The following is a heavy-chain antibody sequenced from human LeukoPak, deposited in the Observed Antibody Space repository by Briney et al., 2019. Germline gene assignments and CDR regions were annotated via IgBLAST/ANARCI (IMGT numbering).Heavy chain of an antibody. J-gene: IGHJ6*03. CDR2: ISWDGGST. D-gene: IGHD3-3*01. CDR3: AKDGLFGVVTPYYYYYVDV. V-gene: IGHV3-43D*04. Sequence: GGSLRLSCAAPGFTFDDYAMHWVRQAPGKGLEWVSLISWDGGSTYYADSVKGRFTISRDNSKNSLYLQMNSLRAEDTALYYCAKDGLFGVVTPYYYYYVDVWGKGTTVTVSS. CDR1: GFTFDDYA.